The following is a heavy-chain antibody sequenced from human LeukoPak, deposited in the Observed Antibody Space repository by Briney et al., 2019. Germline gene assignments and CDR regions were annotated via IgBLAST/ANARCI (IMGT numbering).Heavy chain of an antibody. V-gene: IGHV4-39*01. CDR1: GGSISITNYY. CDR3: ARQGSGWSGAFDF. J-gene: IGHJ4*02. CDR2: INYSGST. D-gene: IGHD6-19*01. Sequence: SETLSLTCTVSGGSISITNYYWGWIRQPPGKGLEWITSINYSGSTYYNPPLQSRVTISVDTSKNQFSLKLSSVTAADTAVYYCARQGSGWSGAFDFWGQGTLITVSS.